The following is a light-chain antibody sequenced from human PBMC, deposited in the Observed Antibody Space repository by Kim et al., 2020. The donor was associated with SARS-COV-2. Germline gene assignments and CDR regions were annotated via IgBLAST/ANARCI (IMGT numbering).Light chain of an antibody. CDR3: QQYNTFPLT. V-gene: IGKV3-15*01. CDR2: SAS. CDR1: ENIYTS. Sequence: VSPGDRATLYCRASENIYTSLVWYQKKPGQARRGLIYSASVRDTGIPDRFSGGGSGTEFTLTISSLQSEDLAHYYCQQYNTFPLTFGGGTKVDIK. J-gene: IGKJ4*01.